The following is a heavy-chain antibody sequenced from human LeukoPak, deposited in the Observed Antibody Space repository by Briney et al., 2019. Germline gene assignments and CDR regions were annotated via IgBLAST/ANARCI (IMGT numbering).Heavy chain of an antibody. Sequence: GRSLRLSCAASGFTFSSYAMHWVRQAPGKGLEWVAVISYDGSNKYYADSVKGRFTISRDNSKNTLYLQMNSLRAEDTAVYYCARESSSKNYHYGMDVWGQGTTVTVSS. CDR3: ARESSSKNYHYGMDV. CDR1: GFTFSSYA. J-gene: IGHJ6*02. V-gene: IGHV3-30-3*01. D-gene: IGHD6-13*01. CDR2: ISYDGSNK.